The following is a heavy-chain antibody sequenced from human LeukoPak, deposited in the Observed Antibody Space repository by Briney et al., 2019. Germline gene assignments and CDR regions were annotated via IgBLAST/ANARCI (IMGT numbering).Heavy chain of an antibody. J-gene: IGHJ4*02. V-gene: IGHV3-21*01. Sequence: GGSLRLSCAASGFTFSSYSMNWVRQAPGKGLEWVSSISSSSSYIYYADSVKGRFTISRDNAKNSLYLQMNSLRAEDTAVYYCASSVRSQERSLDYWGQGTLVTVSS. CDR2: ISSSSSYI. CDR1: GFTFSSYS. CDR3: ASSVRSQERSLDY. D-gene: IGHD1-26*01.